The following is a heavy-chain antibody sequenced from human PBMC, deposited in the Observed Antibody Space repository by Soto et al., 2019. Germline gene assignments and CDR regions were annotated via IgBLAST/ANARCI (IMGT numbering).Heavy chain of an antibody. D-gene: IGHD1-26*01. CDR2: INSDGSST. CDR1: GFTFSSYW. J-gene: IGHJ6*02. V-gene: IGHV3-74*01. CDR3: ARNLHLVVGATTGSYYYYGMDV. Sequence: PGGSLRLSCAASGFTFSSYWMHWVRQAPGKGLVWVSRINSDGSSTSYADSVKGRFTISRDNAKNTLYLQMNSLRAEDTAVYYCARNLHLVVGATTGSYYYYGMDVWGQGTTVTVSS.